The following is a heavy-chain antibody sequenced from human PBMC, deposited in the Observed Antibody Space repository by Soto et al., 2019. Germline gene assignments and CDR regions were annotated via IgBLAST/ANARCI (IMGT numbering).Heavy chain of an antibody. CDR3: ARGYVRNFDY. CDR2: INHSGST. D-gene: IGHD3-10*02. CDR1: GGSFSGYY. Sequence: QVQLQQWGAGLLKPSETLSLTCAVYGGSFSGYYWSGIRQPPGKGLEWIGEINHSGSTNYNPSLKRRVTISVDTSKNQFSLKLSSVTAADTDVYYCARGYVRNFDYWGQGTLVTVSS. J-gene: IGHJ4*02. V-gene: IGHV4-34*01.